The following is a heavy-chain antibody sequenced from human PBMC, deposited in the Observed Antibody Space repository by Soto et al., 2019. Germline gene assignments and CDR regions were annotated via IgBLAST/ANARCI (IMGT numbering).Heavy chain of an antibody. Sequence: NPSETLSLTCTVSGDSISNYFWSWIRQPPGKGLEWIGYLSYSGITKSNPSLKGRVTIAEDRSKNQFSLKLTSVTAADTAVYYCARAPNDFLGRFVGHYLDYWGQGIQVTVSS. D-gene: IGHD3-3*01. CDR1: GDSISNYF. V-gene: IGHV4-59*01. CDR3: ARAPNDFLGRFVGHYLDY. J-gene: IGHJ4*02. CDR2: LSYSGIT.